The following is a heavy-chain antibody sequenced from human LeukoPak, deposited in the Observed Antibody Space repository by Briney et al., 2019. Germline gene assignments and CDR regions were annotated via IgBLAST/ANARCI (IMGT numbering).Heavy chain of an antibody. Sequence: RRSLRPSRAPSGFTPTSYTTSSGRHAPGERLEWVSAISSSVGSTYSTDPVKGRSTISRDNPKNTPSLHMNRLTAQDRPVNNCAKDPRGYCGGDCNDYWGQGTLVTVSS. V-gene: IGHV3-23*01. CDR3: AKDPRGYCGGDCNDY. CDR1: GFTPTSYT. J-gene: IGHJ4*02. CDR2: ISSSVGST. D-gene: IGHD2-21*02.